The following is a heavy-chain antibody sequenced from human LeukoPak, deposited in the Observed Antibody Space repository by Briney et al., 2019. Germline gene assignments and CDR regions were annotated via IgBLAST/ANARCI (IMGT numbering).Heavy chain of an antibody. D-gene: IGHD3-22*01. Sequence: GGSLRLSCAASGFTFSSYSMNWVRQAPGKGLEWVSSISSSSSYIYYADSVKGRFTISRDNAKNSLYLQMNSLRAEDTAVYYCARDRGLTMIVGGGDYFDYWGQGTLVTVSS. CDR1: GFTFSSYS. CDR3: ARDRGLTMIVGGGDYFDY. CDR2: ISSSSSYI. J-gene: IGHJ4*02. V-gene: IGHV3-21*01.